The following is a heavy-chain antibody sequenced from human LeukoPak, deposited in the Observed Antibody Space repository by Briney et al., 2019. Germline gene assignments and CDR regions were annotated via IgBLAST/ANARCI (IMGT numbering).Heavy chain of an antibody. Sequence: PGWSLRLSCAASGFTCSSYSMNRVRQAPGKGLEWVSSISSSSSYIYYADSVKGRFTISRDNAKNSLYLQMNSLRAEDTAVYYCARGRPYCSGGSCSDSLDYWGQGTLVTVSS. V-gene: IGHV3-21*01. CDR1: GFTCSSYS. J-gene: IGHJ4*02. D-gene: IGHD2-15*01. CDR2: ISSSSSYI. CDR3: ARGRPYCSGGSCSDSLDY.